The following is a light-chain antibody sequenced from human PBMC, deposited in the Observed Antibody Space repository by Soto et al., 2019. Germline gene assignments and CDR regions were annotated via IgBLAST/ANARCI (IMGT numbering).Light chain of an antibody. CDR3: QQYGTSPQT. CDR2: DAS. J-gene: IGKJ5*01. Sequence: EIVLTQSPGTLSLSPGERATLSCRASQSVSSNYLAWYQRKPGQAPRLLIYDASSRATGIPDRFSGSGSGTDFTLTISRLEPEDLAVYYCQQYGTSPQTFGQGTRLEIK. V-gene: IGKV3-20*01. CDR1: QSVSSNY.